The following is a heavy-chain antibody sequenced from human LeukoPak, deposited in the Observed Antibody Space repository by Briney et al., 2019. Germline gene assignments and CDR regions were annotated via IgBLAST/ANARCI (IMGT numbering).Heavy chain of an antibody. CDR1: GGTSISYA. V-gene: IGHV1-69*13. CDR3: ASTTVTPLPTYYFDY. D-gene: IGHD4-17*01. J-gene: IGHJ4*02. Sequence: ASVKVSCKASGGTSISYAISWVRQAPGQGLEWMGGIIPIFGTANYAQKFQGRVTITADESTSTAYMELSSLRSEDTAVYYCASTTVTPLPTYYFDYWGQGTLVTVSS. CDR2: IIPIFGTA.